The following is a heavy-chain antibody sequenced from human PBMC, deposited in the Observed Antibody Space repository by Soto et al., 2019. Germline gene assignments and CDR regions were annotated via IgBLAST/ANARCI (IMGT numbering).Heavy chain of an antibody. CDR3: ARRSVGITMVRDYYMDV. CDR2: MNPNSGNT. CDR1: GYTFTSYD. J-gene: IGHJ6*03. Sequence: ASVKVSCKASGYTFTSYDINWVRQATGQGLEWMGWMNPNSGNTGYAQKFQGRVTMTRNTSISTAYMELSSLRSEDTAVYYCARRSVGITMVRDYYMDVWGKGTTVTVSS. D-gene: IGHD3-10*01. V-gene: IGHV1-8*01.